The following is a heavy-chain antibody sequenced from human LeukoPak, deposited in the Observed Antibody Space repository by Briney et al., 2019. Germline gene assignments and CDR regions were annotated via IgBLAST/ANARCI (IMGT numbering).Heavy chain of an antibody. D-gene: IGHD6-6*01. CDR3: ARAGGSATKYSSSDY. J-gene: IGHJ4*02. V-gene: IGHV1-2*02. CDR2: INPNSGGT. Sequence: ASVKVSCKASGYTFTSYGISWVRQAPGQGLEWMGWINPNSGGTNYAQKFQGRVTMTRDTSISTAYMELSRLRSDDTAVYYCARAGGSATKYSSSDYWGQGTLVTVST. CDR1: GYTFTSYG.